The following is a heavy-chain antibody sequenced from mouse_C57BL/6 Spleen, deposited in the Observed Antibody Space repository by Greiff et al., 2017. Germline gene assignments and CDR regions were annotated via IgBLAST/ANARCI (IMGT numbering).Heavy chain of an antibody. D-gene: IGHD3-3*01. CDR3: ARGGHDY. J-gene: IGHJ2*01. CDR1: GYAFSSSW. V-gene: IGHV1-82*01. Sequence: VKLMESGPELVKPGASVKISCKASGYAFSSSWMNWVKQRPGKGLEWIGRIYPGDGDTNYNGKFKGKATLTADKSSSTAYMQLSSLTSEDSAVYCCARGGHDYWGQGTTLTVSS. CDR2: IYPGDGDT.